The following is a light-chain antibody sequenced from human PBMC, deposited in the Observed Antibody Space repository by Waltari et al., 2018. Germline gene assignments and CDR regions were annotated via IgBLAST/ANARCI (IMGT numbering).Light chain of an antibody. J-gene: IGKJ1*01. CDR3: QQYNSYTWT. V-gene: IGKV1-5*03. CDR1: QRISSW. Sequence: DIQMTQSPSTLSASVGDRVTITCRASQRISSWWAWYQQKPGKAPKLLIYKASSLESGVPSRFSGSGSGTEVTLTISSLQPDDFATYYCQQYNSYTWTFGQGTKVEIK. CDR2: KAS.